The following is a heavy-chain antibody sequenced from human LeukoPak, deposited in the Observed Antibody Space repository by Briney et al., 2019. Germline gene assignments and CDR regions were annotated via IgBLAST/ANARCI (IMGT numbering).Heavy chain of an antibody. CDR1: GGSFSGYY. CDR3: ARYIDY. Sequence: SETLSLTCPVYGGSFSGYYWSWIRQPPGKGLEWIGEINHSGSTNYNPSLKSRVTISVDTSKNQFSLKLSSVTAADTAVYYCARYIDYWGQGTLVTVSS. CDR2: INHSGST. J-gene: IGHJ4*02. V-gene: IGHV4-34*01.